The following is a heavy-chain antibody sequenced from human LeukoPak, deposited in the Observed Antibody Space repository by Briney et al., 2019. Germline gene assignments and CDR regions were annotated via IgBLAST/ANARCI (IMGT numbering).Heavy chain of an antibody. D-gene: IGHD2-15*01. J-gene: IGHJ6*02. CDR1: GFTVSSNY. V-gene: IGHV3-66*01. CDR2: IYSGGST. CDR3: ATTPQSYYYYGMDV. Sequence: GGSPRLSCAASGFTVSSNYMSWVRQAPGKGLEWVSIIYSGGSTYYADSVKGRFTISRDNSKNTLYLQMNSLRAEDTAVYYCATTPQSYYYYGMDVWGQGTTVTVSS.